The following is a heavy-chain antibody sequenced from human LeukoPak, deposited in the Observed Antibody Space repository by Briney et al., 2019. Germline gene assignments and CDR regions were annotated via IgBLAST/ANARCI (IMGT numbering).Heavy chain of an antibody. CDR3: ARDMDLDIVVVVAATALDY. J-gene: IGHJ4*02. CDR1: GFTLSSYS. D-gene: IGHD2-15*01. V-gene: IGHV3-21*01. Sequence: GGSLRLSCAASGFTLSSYSMNWVRQAPGKGLEWVSSISSSSSYIYYADSVKGRFTISRDNAKNSLYLQMNSLRAEDTAVYYCARDMDLDIVVVVAATALDYWGQGTLVTVSS. CDR2: ISSSSSYI.